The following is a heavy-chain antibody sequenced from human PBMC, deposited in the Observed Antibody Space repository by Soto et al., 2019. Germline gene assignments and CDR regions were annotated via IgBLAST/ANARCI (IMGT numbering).Heavy chain of an antibody. CDR2: MNPNRGNT. Sequence: ASVKVSCKASGYTFTSYDINWVRQATGQGLERMGWMNPNRGNTGYAQKFQGRVTMTRNTSISTAYMELSSLRSEDTVVYYCASLSTYYDFWSGYPVSNYYYYGMDVWGQGTTVTVSS. CDR3: ASLSTYYDFWSGYPVSNYYYYGMDV. V-gene: IGHV1-8*01. J-gene: IGHJ6*02. D-gene: IGHD3-3*01. CDR1: GYTFTSYD.